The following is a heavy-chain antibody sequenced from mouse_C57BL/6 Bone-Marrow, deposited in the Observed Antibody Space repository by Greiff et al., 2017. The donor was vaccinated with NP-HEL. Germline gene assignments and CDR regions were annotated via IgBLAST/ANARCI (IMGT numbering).Heavy chain of an antibody. V-gene: IGHV1-81*01. CDR1: GYTFTSYG. CDR3: ARGYYYGSSWFAY. D-gene: IGHD1-1*01. Sequence: VQLQQSGAELARPGASVKLSCKASGYTFTSYGISWVKQRTGQGLEWIGEIYTRSGNTYHNEKFKGKATLTADKSSSTAYMELRSLTSEDSAVYFCARGYYYGSSWFAYWGQGTLVTVSA. J-gene: IGHJ3*01. CDR2: IYTRSGNT.